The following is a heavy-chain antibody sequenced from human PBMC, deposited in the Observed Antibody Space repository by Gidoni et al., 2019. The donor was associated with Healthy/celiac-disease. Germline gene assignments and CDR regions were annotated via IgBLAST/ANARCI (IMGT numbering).Heavy chain of an antibody. CDR1: AFTFDDYA. Sequence: EVQLVGSGRGLVQPGRSLRLSCAASAFTFDDYAMDWVRQGPGQGLEWVSGISWNSVSIGYADSVKGLFTTSRENAKNSLYLQMNSLIAEDTALYYCVKDLLSYGSGRGPYDYWGQGTLVTVSS. CDR2: ISWNSVSI. V-gene: IGHV3-9*01. J-gene: IGHJ4*02. CDR3: VKDLLSYGSGRGPYDY. D-gene: IGHD3-10*01.